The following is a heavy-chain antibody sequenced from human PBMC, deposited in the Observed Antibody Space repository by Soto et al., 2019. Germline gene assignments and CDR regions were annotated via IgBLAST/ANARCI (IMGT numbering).Heavy chain of an antibody. CDR2: IYWDDDK. D-gene: IGHD2-8*01. J-gene: IGHJ4*02. CDR1: GFSLSSSGVA. Sequence: QITLKESGPTLVKPTQTLTMTCTFSGFSLSSSGVAVGWIRQPPGKALEWVGFIYWDDDKRYSPSLRSRLTITKDTSKNQVVLILTNVDPADTATYYCAHRTHCINVNCYRTSPFDYWGQGALVTVSS. CDR3: AHRTHCINVNCYRTSPFDY. V-gene: IGHV2-5*02.